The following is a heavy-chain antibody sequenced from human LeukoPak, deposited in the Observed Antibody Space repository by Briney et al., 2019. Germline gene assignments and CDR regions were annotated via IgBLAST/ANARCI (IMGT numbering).Heavy chain of an antibody. CDR2: ISGSSGHT. J-gene: IGHJ4*02. D-gene: IGHD5-24*01. CDR3: ARDNRNGYPDY. Sequence: GGSLRLSCAASAFTFSSYNMNWVRQAPGKGLEWVSSISGSSGHTYYADSVKGRFTISRDNAKNSVYLQMNSLRAEDTAVYYCARDNRNGYPDYWGQGTLVTVSS. CDR1: AFTFSSYN. V-gene: IGHV3-21*01.